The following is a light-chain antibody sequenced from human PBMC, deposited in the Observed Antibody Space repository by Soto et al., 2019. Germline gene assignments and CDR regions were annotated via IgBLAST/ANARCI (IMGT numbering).Light chain of an antibody. CDR2: GAS. J-gene: IGKJ2*01. CDR1: QSINSE. CDR3: QQGHNWPLT. V-gene: IGKV3-15*01. Sequence: EIVMTQSPATLSLSPGERAALSCRASQSINSELAWYQQKPGQPPRLLIYGASTRATGVPARFTGSESGSELTLTIGGLQSEDFAVYYCQQGHNWPLTFGQGTRLEI.